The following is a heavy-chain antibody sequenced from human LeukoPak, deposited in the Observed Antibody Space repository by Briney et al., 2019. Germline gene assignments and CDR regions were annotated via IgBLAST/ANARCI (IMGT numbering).Heavy chain of an antibody. D-gene: IGHD5-18*01. V-gene: IGHV4-30-2*01. CDR2: IYHSGST. Sequence: PSETLSLTCAVSGGSISSGGYSWSWIRQPPGKGLEWIGYIYHSGSTYYNPSLKSRVTISVDRSKNQFSLKLSSVTAADTAVYYCARDTAMGTFDYWGQGTLVTVSS. CDR3: ARDTAMGTFDY. CDR1: GGSISSGGYS. J-gene: IGHJ4*02.